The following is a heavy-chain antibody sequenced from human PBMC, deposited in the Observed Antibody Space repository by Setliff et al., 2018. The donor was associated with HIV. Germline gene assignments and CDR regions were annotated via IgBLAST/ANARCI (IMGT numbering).Heavy chain of an antibody. D-gene: IGHD5-12*01. CDR1: GGSISTYY. CDR2: IYTSGST. V-gene: IGHV4-4*09. CDR3: ARDWGYIAATPDY. Sequence: SETLSLTCTVSGGSISTYYWTWIRQPPGKGLEWIGYIYTSGSTSYNPSLKSRVTISVDTSKNQFSLNLSSVTAADTAIYYCARDWGYIAATPDYWGQGTRVTVSS. J-gene: IGHJ4*02.